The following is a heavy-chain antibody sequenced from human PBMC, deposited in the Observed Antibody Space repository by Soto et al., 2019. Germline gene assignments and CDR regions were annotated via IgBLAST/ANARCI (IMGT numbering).Heavy chain of an antibody. CDR1: GASLSDNY. Sequence: PSETLSLTCAVYGASLSDNYCNWLRQPPGKGLEWIGEINHSGNTNYNPSLRSRVTISIDTSKNQFSLTLKSVTAADTAVYYCASGGNWFDPWGQGVLVTVSS. J-gene: IGHJ5*02. CDR2: INHSGNT. CDR3: ASGGNWFDP. V-gene: IGHV4-34*01.